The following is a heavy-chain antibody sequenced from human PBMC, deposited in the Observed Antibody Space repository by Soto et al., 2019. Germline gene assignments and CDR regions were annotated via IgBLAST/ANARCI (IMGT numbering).Heavy chain of an antibody. V-gene: IGHV4-34*01. Sequence: PSETLSLTCAVYGGSFSGYYWSWIRQPPGKGLEWIGEINHSGSTNYNPSLKSRVTISVDTSKNQFSLKLSSVTAADTAVYYCARGPSMTTVTRNFDYWGQGTLVTVSS. D-gene: IGHD4-4*01. CDR2: INHSGST. CDR3: ARGPSMTTVTRNFDY. J-gene: IGHJ4*02. CDR1: GGSFSGYY.